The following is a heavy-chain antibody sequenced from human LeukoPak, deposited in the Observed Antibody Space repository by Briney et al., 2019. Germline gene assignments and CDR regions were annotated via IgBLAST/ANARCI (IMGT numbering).Heavy chain of an antibody. V-gene: IGHV3-48*04. D-gene: IGHD4-11*01. CDR1: GFTFSDYS. J-gene: IGHJ4*02. Sequence: GGSLRLSCAASGFTFSDYSMNWVRQAPGKGLEWISYIGISSGNTKYADSVKGRFTISGDNAKSSLYLQMNSLRVEDTAVYYCARDHNYALDNWGQGTLVTVSS. CDR3: ARDHNYALDN. CDR2: IGISSGNT.